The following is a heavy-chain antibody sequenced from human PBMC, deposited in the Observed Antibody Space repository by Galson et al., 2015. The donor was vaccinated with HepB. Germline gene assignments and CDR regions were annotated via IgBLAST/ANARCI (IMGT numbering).Heavy chain of an antibody. CDR1: GGSISSYY. D-gene: IGHD5-18*01. J-gene: IGHJ4*02. CDR3: AREVQLWPQGGYYFDY. V-gene: IGHV4-59*01. CDR2: IYYSGST. Sequence: LSLTCTVSGGSISSYYWRWIRPPPGKGLAWIGYIYYSGSTNYNPSLKSRVTISVDTSKNQFSLKLSSVTAADTAVYYCAREVQLWPQGGYYFDYWGQGTLVTVSS.